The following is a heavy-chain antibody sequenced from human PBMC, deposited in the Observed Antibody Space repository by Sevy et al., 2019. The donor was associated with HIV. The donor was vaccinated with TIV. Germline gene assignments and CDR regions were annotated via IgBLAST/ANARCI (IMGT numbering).Heavy chain of an antibody. CDR3: ARVGYCSSTSCYNDDAFDI. Sequence: GGSLRLSCAASGFTFSSYEMNWVRQAPGKGLEWVSYISSSGSTIYYADSVKGRFIISRDNAKNSLYLQMNSLRAEDTAVYYCARVGYCSSTSCYNDDAFDIWGQGTMVTVSS. V-gene: IGHV3-48*03. CDR1: GFTFSSYE. D-gene: IGHD2-2*02. J-gene: IGHJ3*02. CDR2: ISSSGSTI.